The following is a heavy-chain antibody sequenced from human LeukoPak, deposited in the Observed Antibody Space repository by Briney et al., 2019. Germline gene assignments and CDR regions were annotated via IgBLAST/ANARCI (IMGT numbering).Heavy chain of an antibody. CDR1: GYTFTSYD. Sequence: ASVKVSCKASGYTFTSYDINWVRQATGQGLEWMGWMNPNSGNTGYAQKFQGRVTITRNTSISTAYMELSSLRSEDTAVYYSARSYSGSYQSDYWGQGTLVTVSS. D-gene: IGHD1-26*01. J-gene: IGHJ4*02. V-gene: IGHV1-8*03. CDR2: MNPNSGNT. CDR3: ARSYSGSYQSDY.